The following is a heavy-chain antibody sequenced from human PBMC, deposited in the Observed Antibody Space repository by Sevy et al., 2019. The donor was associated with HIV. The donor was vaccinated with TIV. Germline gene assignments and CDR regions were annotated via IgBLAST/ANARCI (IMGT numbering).Heavy chain of an antibody. CDR1: GYTFTSYG. J-gene: IGHJ3*02. CDR2: ISAYNGNT. Sequence: ASVKVSCKASGYTFTSYGISWVRQAPGQGLEWMGWISAYNGNTNYAQKLQGRVTMTTDTSTSTAYMELRSLRSDDTAVYYCARDWGIVVVTANAFDIWGQGTMVTVSS. V-gene: IGHV1-18*01. CDR3: ARDWGIVVVTANAFDI. D-gene: IGHD2-21*02.